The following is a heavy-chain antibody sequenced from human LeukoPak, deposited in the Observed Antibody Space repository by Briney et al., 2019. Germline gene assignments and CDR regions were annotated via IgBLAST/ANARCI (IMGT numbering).Heavy chain of an antibody. V-gene: IGHV3-30-3*01. CDR2: ISYDGSNK. CDR3: ARDWSNVVTAI. J-gene: IGHJ4*02. CDR1: GFTFSSYA. D-gene: IGHD3-22*01. Sequence: PGRSLRLSCAASGFTFSSYAMHWVRQAPGKGLEWVVVISYDGSNKYYADSVKGRFTISRDNSKNTLYLQMNSLRAEDTAVYYCARDWSNVVTAIWGQGTLVTVSS.